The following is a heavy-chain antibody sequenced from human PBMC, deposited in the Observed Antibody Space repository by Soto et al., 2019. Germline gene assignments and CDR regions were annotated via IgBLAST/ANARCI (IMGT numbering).Heavy chain of an antibody. CDR3: ARGESIGDV. Sequence: SVKVSCKASGGTFSSYAISWVRQAPGQGLEWMGGIIPIFGTANYAQKLQGRVTMTTDTSTSTAYMELRSLRSDDTAVYYCARGESIGDVWGQGTTVTVS. D-gene: IGHD6-6*01. CDR2: IIPIFGTA. J-gene: IGHJ6*02. CDR1: GGTFSSYA. V-gene: IGHV1-69*05.